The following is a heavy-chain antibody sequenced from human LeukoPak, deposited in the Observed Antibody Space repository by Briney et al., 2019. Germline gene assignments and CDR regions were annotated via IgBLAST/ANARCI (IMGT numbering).Heavy chain of an antibody. V-gene: IGHV4-38-2*02. J-gene: IGHJ3*02. D-gene: IGHD3-16*01. CDR3: ARRGMKLPRLNDAFDI. CDR1: GYSISSGYY. CDR2: IYYSGST. Sequence: SETLSLTCTVSGYSISSGYYWGWIRQPPGKGLEWIGSIYYSGSTYYNPSLKSRVTISVDTSKNQFSLKLSSVTAADTAVYYCARRGMKLPRLNDAFDIWGQGTMVTVSS.